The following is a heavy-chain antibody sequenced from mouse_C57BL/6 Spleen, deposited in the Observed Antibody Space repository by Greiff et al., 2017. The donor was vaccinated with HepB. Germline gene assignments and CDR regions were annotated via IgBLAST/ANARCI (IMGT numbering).Heavy chain of an antibody. J-gene: IGHJ2*01. CDR2: IHPNSGST. CDR1: GYTFTSYW. Sequence: QVQLHQPGAELVKPGASVKLSCKASGYTFTSYWMHWVKQRPGQGLEWIGMIHPNSGSTNYNEKFKSKATLTVDKSSSTAYMQLSSLTSEDSAVYYCARSAADQATDYWGQGTTLTVSS. V-gene: IGHV1-64*01. D-gene: IGHD3-2*02. CDR3: ARSAADQATDY.